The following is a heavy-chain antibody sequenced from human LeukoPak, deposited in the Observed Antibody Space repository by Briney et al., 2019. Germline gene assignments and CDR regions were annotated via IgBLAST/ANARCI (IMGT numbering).Heavy chain of an antibody. Sequence: GGSLRLSCAASGFTFSSYAMHWVRQAPGKGLEWVAVISYDGSNKYDADSVKGRFTISRDNSKNTLYLQMNSLRAEDAAVYYCARPYYYDSSGYEIDYWGQGTLVTVSS. J-gene: IGHJ4*02. CDR2: ISYDGSNK. CDR3: ARPYYYDSSGYEIDY. D-gene: IGHD3-22*01. CDR1: GFTFSSYA. V-gene: IGHV3-30*04.